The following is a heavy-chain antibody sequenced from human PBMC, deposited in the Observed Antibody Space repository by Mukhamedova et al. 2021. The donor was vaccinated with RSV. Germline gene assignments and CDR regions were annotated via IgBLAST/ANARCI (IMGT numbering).Heavy chain of an antibody. J-gene: IGHJ4*02. Sequence: GRVSASGTTNYNLSLKSRVTVSADTSKNQFSLKLTSVTAADTAVYYCARDTGYTNHPYFFDYWGQGALVTVSS. CDR3: ARDTGYTNHPYFFDY. V-gene: IGHV4-4*07. CDR2: VSASGTT. D-gene: IGHD5-24*01.